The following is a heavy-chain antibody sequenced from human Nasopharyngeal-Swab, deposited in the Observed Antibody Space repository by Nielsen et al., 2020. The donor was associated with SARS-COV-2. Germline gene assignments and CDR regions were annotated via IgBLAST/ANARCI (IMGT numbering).Heavy chain of an antibody. CDR3: AKDHRGRYRSITIFPEGYYYMDV. V-gene: IGHV3-13*01. CDR1: GFTFSSYD. Sequence: GESLKISCAASGFTFSSYDMHWVRQATGKGLEWVSAIGTAGDTYYPGSVKGRFTISRENAKNSLYLQMNSLRAEDTAVYYCAKDHRGRYRSITIFPEGYYYMDVWGKGTTVTVSS. D-gene: IGHD3-9*01. J-gene: IGHJ6*03. CDR2: IGTAGDT.